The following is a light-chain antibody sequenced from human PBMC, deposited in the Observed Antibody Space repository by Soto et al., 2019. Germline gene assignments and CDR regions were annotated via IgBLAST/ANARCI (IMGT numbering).Light chain of an antibody. CDR2: EVT. Sequence: QSALTQPPSASGSPGQSVTISCTGTSSDVGGYNYVSWYQQHPGKAPKLIISEVTKRPSGVPDRFSGSKSGNTASLTVSGLQAEDEADYYCQSCDNSLRGSGVFGTGTKLTVL. V-gene: IGLV2-8*01. CDR3: QSCDNSLRGSGV. CDR1: SSDVGGYNY. J-gene: IGLJ1*01.